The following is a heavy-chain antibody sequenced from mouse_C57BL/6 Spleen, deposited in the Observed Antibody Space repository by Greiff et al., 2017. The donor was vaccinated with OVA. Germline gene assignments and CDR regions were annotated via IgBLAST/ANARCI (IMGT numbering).Heavy chain of an antibody. CDR3: ARNPTQNYHRRGGYFDV. CDR2: IWSGGST. Sequence: VKLLESGPGLVQPSQSLSITCTVSGFSLTSYGVHWVRQSPGKGLEWLGVIWSGGSTDYNAAFISRLSISKDNSKSQVFFKMNSLQADDTAIYXLARNPTQNYHRRGGYFDVWGTGTTVTVSS. V-gene: IGHV2-2*01. D-gene: IGHD1-1*01. J-gene: IGHJ1*03. CDR1: GFSLTSYG.